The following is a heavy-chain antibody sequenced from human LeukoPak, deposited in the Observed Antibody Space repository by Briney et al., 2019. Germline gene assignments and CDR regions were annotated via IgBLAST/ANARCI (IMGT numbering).Heavy chain of an antibody. V-gene: IGHV3-23*01. CDR1: GFTFSSYG. D-gene: IGHD2/OR15-2a*01. CDR3: ARGKTSQNIVTRKTYNWFDP. J-gene: IGHJ5*02. Sequence: GGSLRLSCAASGFTFSSYGMSWVRQAPGKGLEWVSAISGSGGSTYYADSVKGRVTISRDNSKNTLYLQMSSLRAEDTAVYYCARGKTSQNIVTRKTYNWFDPWGQGTLVTVSS. CDR2: ISGSGGST.